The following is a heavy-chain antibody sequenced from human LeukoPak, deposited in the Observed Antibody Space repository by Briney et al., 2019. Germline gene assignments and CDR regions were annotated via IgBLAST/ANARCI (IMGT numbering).Heavy chain of an antibody. J-gene: IGHJ4*02. CDR3: ARHLDGVDY. CDR1: GYSISSGYY. Sequence: SETLSLTCAVSGYSISSGYYWGWIRQPPGKGLEWIGSIYHSGSTYYNPSLKSRVTISVDTSKNQFSLKLSSVTAADTAVYYCARHLDGVDYWGQGTPVTVSS. V-gene: IGHV4-38-2*01. CDR2: IYHSGST.